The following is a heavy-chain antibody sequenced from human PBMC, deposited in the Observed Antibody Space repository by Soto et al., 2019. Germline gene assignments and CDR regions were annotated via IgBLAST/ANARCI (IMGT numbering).Heavy chain of an antibody. J-gene: IGHJ4*02. CDR3: AKRGRRYSSSWYGSTGDFDY. CDR1: GFTFSSYA. Sequence: GGSLRLSCAASGFTFSSYAMSWVRQAPGKGLEWVSAISGSGGSTYYADSVKGRFTISRDNSKNTLYLQMNSLRAEDTAVYYCAKRGRRYSSSWYGSTGDFDYWGQGTLVTVSS. D-gene: IGHD6-13*01. V-gene: IGHV3-23*01. CDR2: ISGSGGST.